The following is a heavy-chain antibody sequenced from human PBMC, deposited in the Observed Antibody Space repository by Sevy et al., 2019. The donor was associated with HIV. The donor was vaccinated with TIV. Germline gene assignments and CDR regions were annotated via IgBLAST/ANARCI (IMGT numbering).Heavy chain of an antibody. CDR1: GFTVTFNS. D-gene: IGHD6-19*01. CDR3: ERERAGIDH. CDR2: IYVGRNT. J-gene: IGHJ4*02. Sequence: GGSLRLSCAASGFTVTFNSMSWVRQAPGRGLVWVSVIYVGRNTYYADSVKGRLTIFRDGFKDTVDLQMDSRRSADSGVYNCERERAGIDHWGQGTLVTVSS. V-gene: IGHV3-53*01.